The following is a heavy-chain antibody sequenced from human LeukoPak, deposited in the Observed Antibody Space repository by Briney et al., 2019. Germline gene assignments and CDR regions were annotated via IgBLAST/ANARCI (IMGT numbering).Heavy chain of an antibody. CDR1: GYTFTGYY. J-gene: IGHJ6*02. D-gene: IGHD3-3*02. CDR3: AREAVLEWLSLLGMDV. CDR2: INPNSGGT. Sequence: ASVKVSCKASGYTFTGYYMHWVRQAPGQGLEWMGRINPNSGGTNYAQKFQGRVTMTRDTSISTAYMVLSRLRSDDTAVYYCAREAVLEWLSLLGMDVWGQGTTVTVSS. V-gene: IGHV1-2*06.